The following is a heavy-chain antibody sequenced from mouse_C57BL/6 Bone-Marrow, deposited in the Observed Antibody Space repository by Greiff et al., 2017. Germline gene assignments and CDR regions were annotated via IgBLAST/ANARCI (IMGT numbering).Heavy chain of an antibody. D-gene: IGHD1-1*01. V-gene: IGHV1-72*01. Sequence: QVQLQQSGPELVKPGASVKLSCKASGYTFTSYWMHWVKQRPGRGLEWIGRIDPNSGGTKYNEKFKSKATLTVDKPSSTAYMQLSSLTSEDSAVYYCARSRITTVVDYFNYWGQGTTLTVSS. CDR1: GYTFTSYW. CDR3: ARSRITTVVDYFNY. CDR2: IDPNSGGT. J-gene: IGHJ2*01.